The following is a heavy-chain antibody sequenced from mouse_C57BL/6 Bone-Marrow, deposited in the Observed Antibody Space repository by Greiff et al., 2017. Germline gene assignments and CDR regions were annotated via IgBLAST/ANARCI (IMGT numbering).Heavy chain of an antibody. V-gene: IGHV14-4*01. Sequence: VQLQQSGAELVRPGASVKLSCTASGFNIKDDYMHWVKQRPEQGLEWIGWIDPENGDTEYASKFQGKATITAATSSNTAYLQLSSLTSEDTAVYYCTILLRFFDYWGQGTTLTVSS. CDR2: IDPENGDT. CDR1: GFNIKDDY. D-gene: IGHD1-1*01. CDR3: TILLRFFDY. J-gene: IGHJ2*01.